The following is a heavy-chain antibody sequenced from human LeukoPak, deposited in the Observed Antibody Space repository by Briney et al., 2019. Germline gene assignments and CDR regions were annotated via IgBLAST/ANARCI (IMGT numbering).Heavy chain of an antibody. D-gene: IGHD3-3*01. V-gene: IGHV4-38-2*01. CDR2: IYHSGST. Sequence: SETLSLTCAVSGYSISSGYYWGWIRQPPGKGLEWLGSIYHSGSTYYNPSLKSRVTISVDTSKNQFSLKLSSVTAADTAVYYCARGSGSTIFGVATRANWFDPWGQGTLVTVSS. CDR3: ARGSGSTIFGVATRANWFDP. J-gene: IGHJ5*02. CDR1: GYSISSGYY.